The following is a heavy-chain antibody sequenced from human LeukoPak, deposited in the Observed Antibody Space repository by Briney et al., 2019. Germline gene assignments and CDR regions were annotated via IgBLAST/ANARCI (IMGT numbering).Heavy chain of an antibody. Sequence: SETLSLTCAVYGGSFSGYYWSWICQPPGKGLEWIGEINHSGSTNYNPSLKSRVTISVDTSKNQFSLKLSSVTAADTAVYYCARGYPQGAGTTSPYFDYWGQGTLVTVSS. CDR1: GGSFSGYY. D-gene: IGHD1-7*01. CDR3: ARGYPQGAGTTSPYFDY. J-gene: IGHJ4*02. CDR2: INHSGST. V-gene: IGHV4-34*01.